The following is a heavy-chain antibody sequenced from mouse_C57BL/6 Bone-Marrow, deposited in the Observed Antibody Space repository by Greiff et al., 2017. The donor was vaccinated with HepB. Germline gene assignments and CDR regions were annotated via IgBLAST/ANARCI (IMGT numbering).Heavy chain of an antibody. V-gene: IGHV3-6*01. J-gene: IGHJ1*03. Sequence: EVKLMESGPGLVKPSQSLSLTCSVTGYSITSGYYWNWIRQFPGNKLEWMGYISYDGSNNYNPSLKNRISITRDTSKNQFFLKLNSVTTEDTATYYCARGYYDYDGDWYFDVWGTGTTVTVSS. CDR1: GYSITSGYY. D-gene: IGHD2-4*01. CDR3: ARGYYDYDGDWYFDV. CDR2: ISYDGSN.